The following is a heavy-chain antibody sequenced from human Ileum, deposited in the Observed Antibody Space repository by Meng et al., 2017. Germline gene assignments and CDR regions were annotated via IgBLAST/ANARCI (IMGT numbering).Heavy chain of an antibody. CDR3: ARQTASWSHFDY. CDR1: GDSVSSNSPT. CDR2: TYYRSRWYN. V-gene: IGHV6-1*01. Sequence: SQIPSLIRDISGDSVSSNSPTWNWIRQSPSRGLEWLERTYYRSRWYNEYAISVKSRLNINPDTSKNQFSLHLDFVIPEDTAVYYCARQTASWSHFDYWGQGTLVTVSS. D-gene: IGHD2-21*02. J-gene: IGHJ4*02.